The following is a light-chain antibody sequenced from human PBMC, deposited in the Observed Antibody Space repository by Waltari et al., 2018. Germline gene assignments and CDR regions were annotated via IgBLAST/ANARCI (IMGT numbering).Light chain of an antibody. J-gene: IGLJ3*02. V-gene: IGLV1-40*01. CDR2: GNS. Sequence: QSVLTQPPSVSVAPGQRVTISCTGSSSNSGAGYDVHWYQQLPGTAPKLLIYGNSNRPSGVPDRFSGCKSGTSASLAITGRQAEDEADYYCQSYDSILSGSWVFGGGTKLTVL. CDR1: SSNSGAGYD. CDR3: QSYDSILSGSWV.